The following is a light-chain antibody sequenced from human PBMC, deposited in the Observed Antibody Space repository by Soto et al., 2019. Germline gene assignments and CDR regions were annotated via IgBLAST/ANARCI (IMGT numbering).Light chain of an antibody. J-gene: IGKJ1*01. V-gene: IGKV3-20*01. CDR2: GAS. Sequence: EIVLTQSPGTLSLSPGDRATLSCRASQSVSRSYLGWYQQKPGPAPRLLMYGASIRAAGVPDRFSGSGSGTEFTLTISRLEPEDFTVYYCHHYETFRQGTKVDI. CDR1: QSVSRSY. CDR3: HHYET.